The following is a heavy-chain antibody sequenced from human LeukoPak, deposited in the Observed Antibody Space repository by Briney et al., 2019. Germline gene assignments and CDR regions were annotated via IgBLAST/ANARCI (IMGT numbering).Heavy chain of an antibody. CDR2: INHNGNVN. D-gene: IGHD3-22*01. CDR3: AKEAYDSSDYNLRAFDI. J-gene: IGHJ3*02. Sequence: GGSLRLSCAASGFTFSSYWMNWARQAPGKGLEWVASINHNGNVNYYVDSVKGRFTISRDNSKNTLYLQMNTLRAEDTAVYYCAKEAYDSSDYNLRAFDIRGQGTMVTVSS. CDR1: GFTFSSYW. V-gene: IGHV3-7*01.